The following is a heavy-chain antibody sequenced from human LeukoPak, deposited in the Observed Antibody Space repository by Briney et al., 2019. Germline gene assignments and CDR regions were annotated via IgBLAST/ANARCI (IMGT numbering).Heavy chain of an antibody. CDR3: ARVVAVTGTPVYYMDV. V-gene: IGHV1-2*02. CDR1: VYMFTVYY. J-gene: IGHJ6*03. CDR2: INPNSGGT. Sequence: ASVTVSFTASVYMFTVYYMHWVRQAPGQGLEWMGWINPNSGGTNYAQKFQGRVTMTRDTSISTAYMDLNRLRSDDTAVYYCARVVAVTGTPVYYMDVWGKGTTVTVSS. D-gene: IGHD6-19*01.